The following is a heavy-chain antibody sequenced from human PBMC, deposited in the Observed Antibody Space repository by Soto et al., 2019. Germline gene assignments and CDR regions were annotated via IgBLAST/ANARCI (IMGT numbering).Heavy chain of an antibody. CDR1: GASISSTNW. V-gene: IGHV4-4*02. CDR3: ARRIYGDWYFDL. D-gene: IGHD3-16*01. CDR2: IFHRGST. Sequence: QVQLQESSPGLVKPSGTLSLTCAVSGASISSTNWWSWVRQPPGKGLEWIGAIFHRGSTNSNPSLEIRVTISVDTSKNQFSLELRSVTAADMAVYSCARRIYGDWYFDLWGRGTLVTVSS. J-gene: IGHJ2*01.